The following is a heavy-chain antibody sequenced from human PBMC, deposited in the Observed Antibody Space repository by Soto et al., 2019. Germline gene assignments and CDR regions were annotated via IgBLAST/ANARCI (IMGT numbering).Heavy chain of an antibody. V-gene: IGHV3-30*18. CDR1: GVTFSSYG. D-gene: IGHD1-26*01. CDR2: ISYDGSNK. J-gene: IGHJ6*02. CDR3: AKDPSWQGGGYYYYGMDV. Sequence: GGSLGLSCAASGVTFSSYGMHWVRQAPGKGLEWVAVISYDGSNKYYADSMKGRFTISRDNSKNTLYLQMNSLRAEDTAVYYCAKDPSWQGGGYYYYGMDVWGQGTTVTVSS.